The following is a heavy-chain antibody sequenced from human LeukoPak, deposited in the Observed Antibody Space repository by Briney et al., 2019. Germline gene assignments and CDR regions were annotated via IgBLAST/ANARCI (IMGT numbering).Heavy chain of an antibody. CDR2: ISSSSSYI. CDR3: ARGGTAAIINWFDP. D-gene: IGHD2-2*02. J-gene: IGHJ5*02. V-gene: IGHV3-21*01. CDR1: GFTFSSYS. Sequence: PGGSLRLSCAASGFTFSSYSMNWVRQAPGKGLEWVSSISSSSSYIYYADSVKGRFTISRDNAKNSLYLQMNSLRAEDTAVYYCARGGTAAIINWFDPWGQGTLVIVSS.